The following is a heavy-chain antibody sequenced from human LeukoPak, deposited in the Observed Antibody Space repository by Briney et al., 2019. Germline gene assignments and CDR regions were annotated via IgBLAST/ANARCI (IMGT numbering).Heavy chain of an antibody. V-gene: IGHV4-59*01. J-gene: IGHJ3*02. D-gene: IGHD4-23*01. CDR1: GGSISSYY. CDR2: IYYSGST. Sequence: SETLSLTCTVSGGSISSYYWSWIRQPPGKGLEWIGYIYYSGSTNYNPSLKSRVTISVDTSKNQFSLKLSSVTAADTAVYYCARPPVGSDYGGNHGPARDAFDIWGQGTMVTVSS. CDR3: ARPPVGSDYGGNHGPARDAFDI.